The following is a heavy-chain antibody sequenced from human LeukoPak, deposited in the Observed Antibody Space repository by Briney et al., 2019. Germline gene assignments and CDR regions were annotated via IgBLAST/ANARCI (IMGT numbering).Heavy chain of an antibody. CDR1: GGSFSGYY. D-gene: IGHD6-13*01. CDR2: INHSGST. Sequence: PSETLSLTCAVSGGSFSGYYWTWIRQPPGKGLEWIGEINHSGSTNYNPSLKSRVTISVDTSKDQFSLKLSSVTAADTAVYYCARVSGAAAAYFDYWGQGTLVTVSS. J-gene: IGHJ4*02. V-gene: IGHV4-34*01. CDR3: ARVSGAAAAYFDY.